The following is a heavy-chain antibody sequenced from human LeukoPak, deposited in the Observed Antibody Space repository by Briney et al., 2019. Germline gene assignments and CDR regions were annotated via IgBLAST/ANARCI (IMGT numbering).Heavy chain of an antibody. CDR2: ISSSSSYI. CDR1: GFTFSSYS. Sequence: GGSLRLSCAASGFTFSSYSMNWVRQAPGKGLEWVSSISSSSSYIYYADSVKGRFTISRDNAKNSLYLQMNSLRAEDTAVYYCARDQDIVVVTARFDYWGQGTLVTVSS. D-gene: IGHD2-21*02. V-gene: IGHV3-21*01. CDR3: ARDQDIVVVTARFDY. J-gene: IGHJ4*02.